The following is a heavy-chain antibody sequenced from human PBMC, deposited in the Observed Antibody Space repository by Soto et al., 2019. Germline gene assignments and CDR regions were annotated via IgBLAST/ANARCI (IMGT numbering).Heavy chain of an antibody. CDR3: ARERTGDLTFFDY. CDR1: GDSIKTHY. CDR2: IYYSGST. D-gene: IGHD3-16*01. Sequence: SETLSLTCNVTGDSIKTHYWSWIRQAPGKGLEWIGYIYYSGSTLYNPSLKRRVTISADTAKNQFSLKLSSVTAADTAVYYCARERTGDLTFFDYWGQGTLVTVSS. V-gene: IGHV4-59*11. J-gene: IGHJ4*02.